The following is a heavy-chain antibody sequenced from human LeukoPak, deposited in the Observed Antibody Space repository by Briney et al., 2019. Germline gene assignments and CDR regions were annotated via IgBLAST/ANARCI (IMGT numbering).Heavy chain of an antibody. CDR1: GGSISSGGYY. J-gene: IGHJ5*02. CDR2: IYYSGST. Sequence: SETLSLTCTVSGGSISSGGYYWSWIRQHPGKGLEWIGYIYYSGSTYYNPSLKSRVTISVDTSKNQFSLKLSSVTAADTAVYYCARERWTVTTSEGNWFDPWGQGTLVTVSS. D-gene: IGHD4-17*01. V-gene: IGHV4-31*03. CDR3: ARERWTVTTSEGNWFDP.